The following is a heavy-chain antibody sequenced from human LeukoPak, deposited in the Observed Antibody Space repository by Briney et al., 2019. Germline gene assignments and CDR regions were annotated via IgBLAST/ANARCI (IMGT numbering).Heavy chain of an antibody. CDR3: ARQAEGSSSGPYFFDY. D-gene: IGHD5-18*01. J-gene: IGHJ4*02. CDR1: GGSITTSRYY. V-gene: IGHV4-39*01. Sequence: SETLSLTCTVSGGSITTSRYYWVWIRQPPGKVLEWIGSAFHGGNSYYNPSLKSRVTVSVDTSNNQFSLRLTTVTAADTALYFCARQAEGSSSGPYFFDYWGQGTLVTVSS. CDR2: AFHGGNS.